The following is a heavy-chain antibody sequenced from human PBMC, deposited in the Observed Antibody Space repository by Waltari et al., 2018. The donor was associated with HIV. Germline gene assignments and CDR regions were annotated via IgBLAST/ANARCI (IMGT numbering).Heavy chain of an antibody. CDR1: GGSISSSSYY. CDR3: ARLIVATIRGIDY. CDR2: IYYSGST. V-gene: IGHV4-39*01. J-gene: IGHJ4*02. Sequence: QLQLQESGPGLVKPSETLSLTCTVSGGSISSSSYYWGWIRQPPGKGREWIGSIYYSGSTYYNPSLKSRVTISVDTSKNQFSLKLSSVTAADTAVYYCARLIVATIRGIDYWGQGTLVTVSS. D-gene: IGHD5-12*01.